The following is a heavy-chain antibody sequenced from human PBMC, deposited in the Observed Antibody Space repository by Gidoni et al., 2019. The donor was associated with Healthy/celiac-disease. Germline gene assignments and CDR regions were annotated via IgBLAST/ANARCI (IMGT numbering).Heavy chain of an antibody. Sequence: EVQLLESGGGLVQPGGSLRLSCAASGFTFSSYAMSWVRQAPGKGLEWVSAISGSCGSTYYADSVKGRFTISRDNSKNTLYLQMNSLRAEDTAVYYCAKGTYYYDSSGYSYFDYWGQGTLVTVSS. CDR1: GFTFSSYA. D-gene: IGHD3-22*01. CDR3: AKGTYYYDSSGYSYFDY. V-gene: IGHV3-23*01. CDR2: ISGSCGST. J-gene: IGHJ4*02.